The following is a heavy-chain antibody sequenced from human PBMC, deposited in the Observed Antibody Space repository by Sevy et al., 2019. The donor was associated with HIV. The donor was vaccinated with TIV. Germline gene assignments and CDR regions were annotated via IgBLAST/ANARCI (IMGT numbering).Heavy chain of an antibody. Sequence: GGSLRLSCAASGFTFSSYALHWVRQAPGKGLEWVAVISYDDGSNRNYAGAVKGRFTISRDNSKNTVYLQLNSLRPEDTAVYYCARVSGYCGGDCYGPGGYWGQGTLVTVSS. CDR2: ISYDDGSNR. CDR3: ARVSGYCGGDCYGPGGY. J-gene: IGHJ4*02. CDR1: GFTFSSYA. V-gene: IGHV3-30-3*01. D-gene: IGHD2-21*02.